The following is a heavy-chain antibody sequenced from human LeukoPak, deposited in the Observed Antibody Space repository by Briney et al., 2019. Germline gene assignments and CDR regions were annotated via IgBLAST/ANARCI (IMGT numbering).Heavy chain of an antibody. J-gene: IGHJ4*02. CDR1: GFTFSSYA. Sequence: PGGSLRLSCAASGFTFSSYAMSWVRQAPGKGLEWVSAISGSGGSTYYADSVKGRFTISRDNSKNTLYLQMNSLRAEDTAVYYCAKQAPVAAAGTGRYFDYWGQGTLVTVSS. D-gene: IGHD1/OR15-1a*01. V-gene: IGHV3-23*01. CDR2: ISGSGGST. CDR3: AKQAPVAAAGTGRYFDY.